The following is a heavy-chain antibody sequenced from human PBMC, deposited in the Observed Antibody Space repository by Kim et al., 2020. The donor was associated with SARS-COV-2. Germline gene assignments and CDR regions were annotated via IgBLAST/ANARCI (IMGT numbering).Heavy chain of an antibody. CDR3: ATYMWAIRDFDY. Sequence: GGSLRLSCAASGFSFSSYNMIWVRQAPGKGLEWVSSISETSDEIYYADSVRGRFTVSRKNAENSLYLQMSSLRVGDTAIYYCATYMWAIRDFDYWGQGALVTVSS. D-gene: IGHD1-26*01. V-gene: IGHV3-21*01. J-gene: IGHJ4*02. CDR1: GFSFSSYN. CDR2: ISETSDEI.